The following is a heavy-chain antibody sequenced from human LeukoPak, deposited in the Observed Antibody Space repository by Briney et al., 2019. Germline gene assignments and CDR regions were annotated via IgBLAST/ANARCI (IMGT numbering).Heavy chain of an antibody. CDR3: ARQQLLASDS. J-gene: IGHJ4*02. D-gene: IGHD6-19*01. V-gene: IGHV3-23*01. CDR2: ISRRGGTL. CDR1: AFTFSSYA. Sequence: AGGSLRLSCAASAFTFSSYAMSWVRQPPGKRLEWVSTISRRGGTLDYADSVTGRFTISRDNSKNTLYLQLNSLRAEDTAVYYCARQQLLASDSWGQGTLVTVSS.